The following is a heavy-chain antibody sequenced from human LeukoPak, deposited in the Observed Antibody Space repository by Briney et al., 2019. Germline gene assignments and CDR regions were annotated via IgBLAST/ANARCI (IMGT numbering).Heavy chain of an antibody. CDR3: AREPYSYPYYYGMDV. D-gene: IGHD1-26*01. CDR1: GGSFSGYY. V-gene: IGHV4-4*07. Sequence: SSETLSLTCAVYGGSFSGYYWSWIRQPAGKGLEWIGRIYTSGSTNYNPSLKSRVTMSVDTSKNQFSLKLSSVTAADTAVYYCAREPYSYPYYYGMDVWGQGTTVTVSS. CDR2: IYTSGST. J-gene: IGHJ6*02.